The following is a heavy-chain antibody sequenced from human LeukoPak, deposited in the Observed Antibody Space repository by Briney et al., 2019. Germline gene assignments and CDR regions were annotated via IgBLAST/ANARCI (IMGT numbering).Heavy chain of an antibody. J-gene: IGHJ4*02. CDR3: TKGRGDLGSLRRSFDY. V-gene: IGHV3-23*01. CDR1: GFTFDSYT. Sequence: GGSLRLFCATSGFTFDSYTMTWVRQAPGKGLEWVSGLSDTDDSAYYAESVKGRFTISRDSSKNTLYLQMDSLRAEDTAIYYCTKGRGDLGSLRRSFDYWGQGTLVTVSS. CDR2: LSDTDDSA. D-gene: IGHD3-16*01.